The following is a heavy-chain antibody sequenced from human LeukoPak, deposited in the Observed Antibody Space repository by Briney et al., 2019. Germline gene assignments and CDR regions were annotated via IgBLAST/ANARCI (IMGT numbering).Heavy chain of an antibody. CDR2: IWYDATDK. D-gene: IGHD4-23*01. Sequence: GGSLRLSCGASGFTFSSYGMHWVRQAPGKGLEWVAVIWYDATDKYYADSVKGRFTISRDNSKNTLYLQMNSLRAEDTAVYYCARDAPEAVALQFDYWGQGTLVTVFS. J-gene: IGHJ4*02. CDR3: ARDAPEAVALQFDY. V-gene: IGHV3-33*01. CDR1: GFTFSSYG.